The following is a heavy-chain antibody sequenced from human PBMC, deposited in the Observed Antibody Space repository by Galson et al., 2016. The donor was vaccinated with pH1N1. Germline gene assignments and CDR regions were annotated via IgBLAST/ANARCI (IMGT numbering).Heavy chain of an antibody. Sequence: SLRLSCAASGFGFSSYAMSWVRQAPGKGLEWVSSVSGSGGYTYDADSVKGRFTISRDNSNSTLYLQMNSLRVEDTALYYCAKANFGGYDLDAFDIWRQGTMVTVSS. D-gene: IGHD5-12*01. CDR3: AKANFGGYDLDAFDI. V-gene: IGHV3-23*01. CDR2: VSGSGGYT. CDR1: GFGFSSYA. J-gene: IGHJ3*02.